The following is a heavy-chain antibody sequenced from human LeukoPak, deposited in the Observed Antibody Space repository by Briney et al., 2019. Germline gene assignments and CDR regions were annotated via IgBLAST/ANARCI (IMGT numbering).Heavy chain of an antibody. CDR2: ISYDGSNK. CDR1: GFTFSSYA. J-gene: IGHJ4*02. D-gene: IGHD2-2*02. CDR3: VAPGYCSSTSCYTFDY. Sequence: GRSLRLSCAASGFTFSSYAMHWVRQAPGKGLERVAVISYDGSNKYYADSVKGRFTIYRDNSKNTLYLQMNSLRAADTAVYYCVAPGYCSSTSCYTFDYWGQETLVTVSS. V-gene: IGHV3-30*04.